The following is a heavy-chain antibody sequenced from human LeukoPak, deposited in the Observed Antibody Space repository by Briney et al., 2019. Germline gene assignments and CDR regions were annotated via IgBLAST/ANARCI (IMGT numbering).Heavy chain of an antibody. V-gene: IGHV3-30*18. J-gene: IGHJ4*02. CDR1: GFSFSTYG. D-gene: IGHD2-2*01. Sequence: PGGSLRLSCAASGFSFSTYGMHWVRQAPGKGPEWVTVISYDGSDKYYADSVKGRFTISRDNSKNTLYLQMNGLRAEDTAVYYCAKDRGSCSSTSCYYFDYWGQGTLVTVSS. CDR2: ISYDGSDK. CDR3: AKDRGSCSSTSCYYFDY.